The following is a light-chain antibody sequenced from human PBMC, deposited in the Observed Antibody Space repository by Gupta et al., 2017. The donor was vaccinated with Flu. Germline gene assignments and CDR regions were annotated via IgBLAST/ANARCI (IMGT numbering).Light chain of an antibody. CDR3: QQYEHRPLT. J-gene: IGKJ5*01. CDR2: GQS. Sequence: PVILSVSPGDTVTIACRASHSVRNRIAGYQQVTGQDTRSLIYGQSTRATGIPARCSGSGSATDFTITINSMQSEDVALAYCQQYEHRPLTFGQGTRLEIQ. CDR1: HSVRNR. V-gene: IGKV3-15*01.